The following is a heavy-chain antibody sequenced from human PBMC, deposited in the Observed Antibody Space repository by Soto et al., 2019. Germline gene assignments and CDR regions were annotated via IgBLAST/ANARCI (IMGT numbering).Heavy chain of an antibody. J-gene: IGHJ4*02. CDR2: IHYSGTT. Sequence: SETRSLNCTISGGSISSPHNNWSWIRQYPGKGLEWIGFIHYSGTTYYTPSLKSRVAISVDTSRNDFSLRLSSVTSSFTAVYYCTTGGDASKTDYWGQGTLFTVSS. D-gene: IGHD1-1*01. CDR1: GGSISSPHNN. V-gene: IGHV4-31*03. CDR3: TTGGDASKTDY.